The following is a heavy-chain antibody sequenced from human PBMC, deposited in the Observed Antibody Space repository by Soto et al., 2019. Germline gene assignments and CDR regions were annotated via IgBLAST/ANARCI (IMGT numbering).Heavy chain of an antibody. J-gene: IGHJ6*02. D-gene: IGHD3-3*01. CDR1: GFSFSSYW. V-gene: IGHV3-7*04. Sequence: EVRLVESGGGLVQPGGSLRLSCAASGFSFSSYWMRWVRQAPGKGLEWVANIKEDGVEKENVDTVKGRFTIARENAKTAFNLKIKSLRAEDTAVYYCVRVAALRFLEWSKSYYYGMDVWGQGTTVTVSS. CDR3: VRVAALRFLEWSKSYYYGMDV. CDR2: IKEDGVEK.